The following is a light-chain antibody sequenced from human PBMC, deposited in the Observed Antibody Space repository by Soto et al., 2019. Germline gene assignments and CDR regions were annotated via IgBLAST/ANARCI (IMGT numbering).Light chain of an antibody. V-gene: IGLV3-21*02. CDR2: DDS. CDR1: NIGSKS. J-gene: IGLJ2*01. CDR3: QVWDSSSDHPGVV. Sequence: SYELTQPPSVSVAPGQTARITCGGNNIGSKSVHWYQQKPGQAPVLVVYDDSYRPSGIPERFSGSNSGNTATLTISRVEAGDEADYYCQVWDSSSDHPGVVFGGGTKLTVL.